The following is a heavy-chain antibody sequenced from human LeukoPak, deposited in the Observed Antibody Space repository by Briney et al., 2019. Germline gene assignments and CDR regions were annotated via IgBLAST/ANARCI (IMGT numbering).Heavy chain of an antibody. V-gene: IGHV1-46*01. Sequence: ASVKVSCKASGYTFTSYYMHWVRQAPGQGLEWMGIINPSGGSTSYAQKFQGRVTMTRDTSTSTVYMELSSLRSEDTAVYYCARGGSWPYYYYYMDVWGKGTTVTISS. CDR1: GYTFTSYY. CDR3: ARGGSWPYYYYYMDV. J-gene: IGHJ6*03. D-gene: IGHD6-13*01. CDR2: INPSGGST.